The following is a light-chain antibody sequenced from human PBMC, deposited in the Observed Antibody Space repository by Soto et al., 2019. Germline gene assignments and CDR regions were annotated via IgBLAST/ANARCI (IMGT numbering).Light chain of an antibody. CDR1: QDISND. CDR3: QQYDNLLRLT. Sequence: DIQMTQSPSSLSASVGDRVTITCQASQDISNDLNWYQQQPGKAPKLLIYAASNLETGVPSRFSGSGSGTDFTFTISSLQPEDIATYYCQQYDNLLRLTFGGGTKVEIK. CDR2: AAS. V-gene: IGKV1-33*01. J-gene: IGKJ4*01.